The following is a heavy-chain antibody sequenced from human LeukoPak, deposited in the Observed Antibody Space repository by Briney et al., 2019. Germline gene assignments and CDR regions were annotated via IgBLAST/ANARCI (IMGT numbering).Heavy chain of an antibody. V-gene: IGHV1-2*02. CDR2: INPNSGGT. D-gene: IGHD3-10*01. CDR3: ARRITMVRGVIDP. CDR1: GYTFTSYY. Sequence: ASVKVSCKASGYTFTSYYMHWVRQAPGQGLEWMGWINPNSGGTNSAQKFQGRVTMTRDTSISTAYMELSRLRSDDTAVYYCARRITMVRGVIDPWGQGTLVTVSS. J-gene: IGHJ5*02.